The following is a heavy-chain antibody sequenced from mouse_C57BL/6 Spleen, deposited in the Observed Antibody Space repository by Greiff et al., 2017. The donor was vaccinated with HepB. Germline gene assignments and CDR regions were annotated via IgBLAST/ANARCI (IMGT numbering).Heavy chain of an antibody. J-gene: IGHJ1*03. CDR1: GFSFNTYA. V-gene: IGHV10-1*01. Sequence: EVQLVESGGGLVQPKGSLKLSCAASGFSFNTYAMNWVRQAPGKGLEWVARIRSKSNNYATYYADSVKDRFTISRDDSESMLYLQMNNLKTEDTAMYYCVRQYYYGSSYGYFDVWGTGTTVTVSS. CDR2: IRSKSNNYAT. D-gene: IGHD1-1*01. CDR3: VRQYYYGSSYGYFDV.